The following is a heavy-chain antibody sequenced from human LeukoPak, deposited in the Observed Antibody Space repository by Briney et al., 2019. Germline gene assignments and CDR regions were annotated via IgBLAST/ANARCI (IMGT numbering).Heavy chain of an antibody. D-gene: IGHD1-26*01. CDR2: IYYSGST. J-gene: IGHJ2*01. Sequence: SETLSLTCTVSGGSISSYYWGWIRQPPGKGLEWIGYIYYSGSTNYNPSLKSRVTISVDTSKNQVFLKLSSVTAADTAVYYCARAASSGYFDLWGRGTLVTVSS. CDR3: ARAASSGYFDL. CDR1: GGSISSYY. V-gene: IGHV4-59*01.